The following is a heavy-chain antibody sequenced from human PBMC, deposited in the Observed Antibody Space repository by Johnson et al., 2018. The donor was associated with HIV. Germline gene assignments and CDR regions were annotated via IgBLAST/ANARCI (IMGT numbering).Heavy chain of an antibody. V-gene: IGHV3-30*04. J-gene: IGHJ3*02. Sequence: QVQLVESGGGVVQPGGSLRLSCAASGFTFSSYAMHWVRQAPGKGLEWVAVISYDGSNNYFAASVKGRFTISRDNSKKPLFLQMNSPTADHTAVYYCTVVGGLLGTDAFDIWGQGTMVTVSS. CDR1: GFTFSSYA. CDR3: TVVGGLLGTDAFDI. CDR2: ISYDGSNN. D-gene: IGHD2-8*02.